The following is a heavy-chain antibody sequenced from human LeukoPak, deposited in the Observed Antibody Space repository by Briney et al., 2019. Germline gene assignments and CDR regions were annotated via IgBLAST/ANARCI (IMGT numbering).Heavy chain of an antibody. J-gene: IGHJ4*02. CDR2: INSDGSST. V-gene: IGHV3-74*01. D-gene: IGHD3-16*01. CDR3: ARDDRLRGGFDY. CDR1: GFTFSSYW. Sequence: GGSLRLSCAASGFTFSSYWMHWVRQAPGKGLVWVSRINSDGSSTSYADSVKGRFTISRDNAKNTLYLQMNSLRAEDTAAYYCARDDRLRGGFDYWGQGTLVTVSS.